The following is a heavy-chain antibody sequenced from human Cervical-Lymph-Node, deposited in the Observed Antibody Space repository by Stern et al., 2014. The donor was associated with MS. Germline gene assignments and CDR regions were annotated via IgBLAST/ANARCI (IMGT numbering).Heavy chain of an antibody. D-gene: IGHD3-3*01. CDR2: INSDGSTI. CDR3: ARGEYDFWSGSPAEYFQH. V-gene: IGHV3-74*02. J-gene: IGHJ1*01. CDR1: GFTFSSNW. Sequence: EVQLVESGGGLVQPGGSLRLSCAASGFTFSSNWMHWVRQTPGKGLVWVSRINSDGSTINYADSVKGRFTISRDNAKNTLYLQMNSLRAEDTAVYYCARGEYDFWSGSPAEYFQHWGQGPLVTVSS.